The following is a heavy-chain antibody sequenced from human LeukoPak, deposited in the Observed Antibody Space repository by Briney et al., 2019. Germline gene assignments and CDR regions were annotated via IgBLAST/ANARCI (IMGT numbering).Heavy chain of an antibody. D-gene: IGHD2-2*01. J-gene: IGHJ4*02. CDR1: GGTFSSYA. V-gene: IGHV1-69*01. CDR3: ARSYCSSTSCYGAAFDY. Sequence: ASVKVSCKASGGTFSSYAISWVRQAPGQGLEWMGGIIPIFGTANYAQKFQGRVTITADESTSTAYMELSSLRSEDTAVYYCARSYCSSTSCYGAAFDYWGQGTLVTVSS. CDR2: IIPIFGTA.